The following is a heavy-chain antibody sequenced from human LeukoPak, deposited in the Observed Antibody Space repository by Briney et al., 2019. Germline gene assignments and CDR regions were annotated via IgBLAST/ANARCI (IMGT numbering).Heavy chain of an antibody. J-gene: IGHJ6*02. V-gene: IGHV3-64D*09. CDR1: GXPFSSYA. Sequence: GGSLRLSCSASGXPFSSYAMHWVRQAPGKGLESVSAISDSGGSTYYADLGKGRFTISRDNSKNALYLQMSSLRAEDTAVYFCVRGYSFGPYGMDVWGQGTTVTVSS. CDR3: VRGYSFGPYGMDV. D-gene: IGHD2-15*01. CDR2: ISDSGGST.